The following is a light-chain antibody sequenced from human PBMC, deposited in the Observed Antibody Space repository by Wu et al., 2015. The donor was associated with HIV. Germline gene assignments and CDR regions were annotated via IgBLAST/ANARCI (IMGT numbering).Light chain of an antibody. V-gene: IGKV3-20*01. J-gene: IGKJ5*01. Sequence: EIVLTQFPSTQSLSPGERALFSCRASQRLSSRSLAWYQQKRGQPPRLLISGASIRATGIPDKFSGAGAGTDFSLIISGLEPEDSAVYYCQQYGDSPITFGQGTRLEIK. CDR3: QQYGDSPIT. CDR1: QRLSSRS. CDR2: GAS.